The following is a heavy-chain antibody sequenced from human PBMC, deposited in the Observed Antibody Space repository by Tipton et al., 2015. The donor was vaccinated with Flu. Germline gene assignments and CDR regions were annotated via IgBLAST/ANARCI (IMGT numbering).Heavy chain of an antibody. J-gene: IGHJ4*02. CDR2: IYYSGST. CDR1: TFSSYW. CDR3: ALRAGVGAPRYFDY. Sequence: TFSSYWMSWIRQSPGKGLEWIGSIYYSGSTYYNPSLKSRVTISVDTSKNQFSLKLSSVTAADTAVYYCALRAGVGAPRYFDYWGQGTLVTVSS. V-gene: IGHV4-39*07. D-gene: IGHD1-26*01.